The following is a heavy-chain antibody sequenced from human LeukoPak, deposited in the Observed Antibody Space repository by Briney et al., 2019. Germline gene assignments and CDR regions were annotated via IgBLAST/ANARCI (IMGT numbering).Heavy chain of an antibody. CDR1: GFTFDDYA. Sequence: GRSLRLSCAASGFTFDDYAMHWVRQAPGKGLEWVSGISWNSGSIGYADSVKGRFTISRDNAKNSLYLQMNSLRAEDMALYYCARVAVAGPFDYWGQGTLVTVSS. CDR3: ARVAVAGPFDY. V-gene: IGHV3-9*03. J-gene: IGHJ4*02. D-gene: IGHD6-19*01. CDR2: ISWNSGSI.